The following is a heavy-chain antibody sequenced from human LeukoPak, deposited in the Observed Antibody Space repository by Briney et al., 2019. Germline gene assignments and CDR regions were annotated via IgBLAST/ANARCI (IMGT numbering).Heavy chain of an antibody. Sequence: SFTSYWIGWIRQPPGKGLEWIGSIYYSGSTYYNPSLKSRVTISVDTSKNQFSLKLSSVTAADTAVYYCATQLFRGQVYFDYWGQGTLVTVSS. CDR2: IYYSGST. CDR1: SFTSYW. D-gene: IGHD3-10*02. V-gene: IGHV4-39*07. CDR3: ATQLFRGQVYFDY. J-gene: IGHJ4*02.